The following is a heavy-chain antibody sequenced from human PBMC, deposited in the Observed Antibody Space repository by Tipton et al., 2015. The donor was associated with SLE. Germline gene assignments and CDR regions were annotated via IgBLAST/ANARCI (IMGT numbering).Heavy chain of an antibody. J-gene: IGHJ6*03. CDR3: ARGNHDDMDV. Sequence: LRLSCAASGFSFSTYAMTWVRQAPGKGLEWIGYIYYSGSTYYNPSLKSRVTISVDTSKNQFSLKLSSVTAADTAVYYCARGNHDDMDVWGKGTTVTVSS. D-gene: IGHD1-14*01. CDR1: GFSFSTYA. V-gene: IGHV4-59*12. CDR2: IYYSGST.